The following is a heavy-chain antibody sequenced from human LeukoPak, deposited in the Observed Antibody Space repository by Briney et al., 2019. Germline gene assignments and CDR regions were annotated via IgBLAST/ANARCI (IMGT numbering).Heavy chain of an antibody. CDR3: ARHYYDSSGYYYVRY. Sequence: SETLSLTCTVSGGSISSSSYYWGWIRQPPGKGLEWIGSIYYSGSTYYNPSLKSRVTISVDTSKNQFSPKLSSVTAADTAVYYCARHYYDSSGYYYVRYWGQGTLVTVSS. CDR1: GGSISSSSYY. CDR2: IYYSGST. D-gene: IGHD3-22*01. J-gene: IGHJ4*02. V-gene: IGHV4-39*01.